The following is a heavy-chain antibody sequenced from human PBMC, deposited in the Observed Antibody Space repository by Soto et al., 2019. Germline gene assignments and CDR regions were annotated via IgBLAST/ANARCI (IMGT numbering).Heavy chain of an antibody. Sequence: EVQLLGSGGGLVQPGGSLRLSCTASGFSLSTYGVTWVRQAPGKGLEWVSGVSGGSGTTHYADSVKGRFTITTDNSENTAYLQMNSLRVEDTAVYYCAKWNGYGDHWGQGTLVTVS. J-gene: IGHJ4*02. CDR1: GFSLSTYG. CDR3: AKWNGYGDH. CDR2: VSGGSGTT. V-gene: IGHV3-23*01. D-gene: IGHD1-1*01.